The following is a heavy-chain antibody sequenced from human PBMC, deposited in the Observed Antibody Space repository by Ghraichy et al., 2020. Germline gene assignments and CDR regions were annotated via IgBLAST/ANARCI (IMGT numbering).Heavy chain of an antibody. Sequence: SETLSLTCAVYGGSFSGYYWSWIRQPPGKGLEWIGEINHSGSTNYNPSLKSRVTISVDTSKNQFSLKLSSVTAADTAVYYCARGHRNYRFFYYYGMDVWGQGTTVTVSS. D-gene: IGHD1-7*01. V-gene: IGHV4-34*01. CDR2: INHSGST. CDR1: GGSFSGYY. CDR3: ARGHRNYRFFYYYGMDV. J-gene: IGHJ6*02.